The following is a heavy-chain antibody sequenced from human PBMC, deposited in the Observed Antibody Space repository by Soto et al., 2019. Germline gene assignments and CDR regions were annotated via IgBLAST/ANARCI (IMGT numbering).Heavy chain of an antibody. J-gene: IGHJ4*02. Sequence: SATLSLTCTVSGGSISRYYWSWIRQPPGKGLEWIGHIFYSGRTSYNPSLKSRVTMSVDTSKNQFSLKVTSVTAADTAVSYCARGHPFDLWGQGRQGTSPQ. CDR2: IFYSGRT. CDR1: GGSISRYY. CDR3: ARGHPFDL. V-gene: IGHV4-59*07.